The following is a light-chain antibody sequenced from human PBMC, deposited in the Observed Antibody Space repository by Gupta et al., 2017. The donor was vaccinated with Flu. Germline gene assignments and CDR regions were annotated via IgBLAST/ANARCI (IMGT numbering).Light chain of an antibody. CDR1: QGLVNY. Sequence: EGATLSCRARQGLVNYLSWYQQKPGQAPRLLIYEASDRATGIPARFRGSGSGTDFTLTISSLEPEDVAVYDCQQRSLWPQVTFGQGTRLDIK. CDR2: EAS. V-gene: IGKV3-11*01. J-gene: IGKJ5*01. CDR3: QQRSLWPQVT.